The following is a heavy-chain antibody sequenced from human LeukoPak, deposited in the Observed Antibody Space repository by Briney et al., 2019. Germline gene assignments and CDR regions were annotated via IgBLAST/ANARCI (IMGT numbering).Heavy chain of an antibody. CDR2: INPSGGST. V-gene: IGHV1-46*01. J-gene: IGHJ3*02. CDR1: GYTFTSYY. CDR3: AREPSCSAGSCYSDEGDAFDI. Sequence: ASVKVSCKASGYTFTSYYMHWVRQAPGQGLEWMGIINPSGGSTSYAQKFQGRVTMTRDTSTSTVYMELSSLRSEDTAVYYCAREPSCSAGSCYSDEGDAFDIWGQGTMVTVSS. D-gene: IGHD2-15*01.